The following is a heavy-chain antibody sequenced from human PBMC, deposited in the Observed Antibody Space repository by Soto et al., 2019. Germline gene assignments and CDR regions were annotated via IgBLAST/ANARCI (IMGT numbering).Heavy chain of an antibody. CDR3: ARVPGYDSSGSLDY. CDR2: ISYDGSNK. Sequence: QVQLVESGGAVVQPGRSLRLSCAASGFTFSSYAMHWVRQAPGKGLEWVAVISYDGSNKYYADSVKGRFTISRDNSKNTLYLQMNSLRAEDTAVYYCARVPGYDSSGSLDYWGQGTLVTVSS. V-gene: IGHV3-30-3*01. CDR1: GFTFSSYA. D-gene: IGHD3-22*01. J-gene: IGHJ4*02.